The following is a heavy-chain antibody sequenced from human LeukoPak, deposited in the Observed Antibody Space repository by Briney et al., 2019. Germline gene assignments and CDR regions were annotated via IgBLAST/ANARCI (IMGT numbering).Heavy chain of an antibody. Sequence: PSETLSLXCTVSGGSISSGSYYWSWIRQPAGKGLEWIGRIYTSGITNYNPSLKSRVTMSVDTSKNQFSLKLSSVTAADTAVYYRVRDRYYYDSSGFAFDIWGQGTMVTVSS. CDR1: GGSISSGSYY. V-gene: IGHV4-61*02. J-gene: IGHJ3*02. CDR2: IYTSGIT. D-gene: IGHD3-22*01. CDR3: VRDRYYYDSSGFAFDI.